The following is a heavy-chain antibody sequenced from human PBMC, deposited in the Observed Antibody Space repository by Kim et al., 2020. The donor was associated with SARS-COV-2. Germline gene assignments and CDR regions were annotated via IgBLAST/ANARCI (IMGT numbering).Heavy chain of an antibody. CDR2: IMQDGSVK. CDR3: ARIGYSSSSFDY. J-gene: IGHJ4*02. D-gene: IGHD6-6*01. V-gene: IGHV3-7*01. Sequence: GGSLRLSCAASGFTFRYYWMSWVRQAPGKGLEWLANIMQDGSVKYYVDSVKGRFTISRDNAKNSVFLQMNSLRAEDTAAYYCARIGYSSSSFDYWGQGTLVTVSS. CDR1: GFTFRYYW.